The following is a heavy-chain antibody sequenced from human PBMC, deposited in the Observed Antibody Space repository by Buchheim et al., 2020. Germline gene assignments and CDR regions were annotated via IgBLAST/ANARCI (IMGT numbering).Heavy chain of an antibody. CDR3: ARDGRGDFWSGYYHYGMDV. CDR2: IKQDGNEK. CDR1: GFTFSSYW. D-gene: IGHD3-3*01. V-gene: IGHV3-7*03. Sequence: EVQLVESGGGLVQPGGSLRLSCAASGFTFSSYWMSWVRQAPGKGLEWVANIKQDGNEKYYVDSVTGRITISRANAKNSLYLQMNSLRAEDTAVYYCARDGRGDFWSGYYHYGMDVWGQGTT. J-gene: IGHJ6*02.